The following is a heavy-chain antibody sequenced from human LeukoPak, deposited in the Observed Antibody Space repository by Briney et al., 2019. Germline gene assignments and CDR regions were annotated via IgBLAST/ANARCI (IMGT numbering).Heavy chain of an antibody. CDR2: IWYDGSNK. Sequence: GGSLRLSCAASGFTFSSYGMHWVRQAPGKGLEWVAVIWYDGSNKYYADSVKGRFTISRDNSKNTLYLQMNSLRAEDTAVYYCARDSSRHSSSWYFDYWGQGTLVTVSS. D-gene: IGHD6-13*01. J-gene: IGHJ4*02. V-gene: IGHV3-33*01. CDR1: GFTFSSYG. CDR3: ARDSSRHSSSWYFDY.